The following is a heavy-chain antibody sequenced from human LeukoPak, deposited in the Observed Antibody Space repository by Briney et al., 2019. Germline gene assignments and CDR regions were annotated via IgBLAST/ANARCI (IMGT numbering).Heavy chain of an antibody. CDR2: IKQDGGGK. J-gene: IGHJ5*02. Sequence: GGSLRLSCAASGFTFSSYGMSWVRKVPGKGLDWVATIKQDGGGKYYVDSVKGRFTISRDNAKNSLYLQMNSLRAEDTAVYYCARELRDYVWGSYRFIRQDWFDPWGQGTLVTVSS. D-gene: IGHD3-16*02. V-gene: IGHV3-7*03. CDR1: GFTFSSYG. CDR3: ARELRDYVWGSYRFIRQDWFDP.